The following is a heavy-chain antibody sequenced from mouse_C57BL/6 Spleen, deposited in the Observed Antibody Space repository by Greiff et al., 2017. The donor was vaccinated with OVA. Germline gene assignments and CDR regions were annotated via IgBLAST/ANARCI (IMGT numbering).Heavy chain of an antibody. V-gene: IGHV1-62-2*01. Sequence: VQLQQSGAELVKPGASVKLSCKASGYTFTEYTIHWVKQRSGQGLEWIGWFYPGSGSIKYNEKFKDKATLTADTSSSTVYMELSRLTSEDSAVYFCARHGGIYYDYDRNYFDYWGQGTTLTVSS. J-gene: IGHJ2*01. CDR2: FYPGSGSI. D-gene: IGHD2-4*01. CDR1: GYTFTEYT. CDR3: ARHGGIYYDYDRNYFDY.